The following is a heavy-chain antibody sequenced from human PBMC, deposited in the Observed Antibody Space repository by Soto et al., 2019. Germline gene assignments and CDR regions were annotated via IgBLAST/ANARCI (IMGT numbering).Heavy chain of an antibody. J-gene: IGHJ6*03. V-gene: IGHV3-33*01. Sequence: GGSLRLSCAASGFTFSSYGMHWVRQAPGKGLEWVAVIWYDGSNKYYADSVKGRFTISRDNSKNTLYLQMNSLRAEYTAVYYCARADSGYYYYMDVWGKGTTVTVSS. CDR1: GFTFSSYG. CDR3: ARADSGYYYYMDV. CDR2: IWYDGSNK.